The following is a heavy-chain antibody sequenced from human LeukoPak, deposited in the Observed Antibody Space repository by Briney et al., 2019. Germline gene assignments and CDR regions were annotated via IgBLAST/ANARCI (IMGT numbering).Heavy chain of an antibody. Sequence: GASVKVSCKASGGTFSSYAISWVRQAPGQGLEWMGGIIPIFGTANYAQKFQGRVTITADESTSTAYMELSSLRSEDTAVYYCARGTAATGDAFDIWGQGTMVTVSS. CDR2: IIPIFGTA. J-gene: IGHJ3*02. CDR1: GGTFSSYA. D-gene: IGHD1-14*01. CDR3: ARGTAATGDAFDI. V-gene: IGHV1-69*13.